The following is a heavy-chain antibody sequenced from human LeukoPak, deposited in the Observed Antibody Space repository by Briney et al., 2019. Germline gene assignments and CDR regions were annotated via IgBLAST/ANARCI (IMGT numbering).Heavy chain of an antibody. Sequence: ASVKVSCKASGYTFTSYGISWVRQAPGQGLEWMGWISAYNGNTNYAQKLQGRVTMTTDTSTSTAYMELRSLRSDDTAVYYCAREAATVTTLDYYYMDVWGKGTTVTVSS. CDR3: AREAATVTTLDYYYMDV. CDR2: ISAYNGNT. J-gene: IGHJ6*03. V-gene: IGHV1-18*01. CDR1: GYTFTSYG. D-gene: IGHD4-17*01.